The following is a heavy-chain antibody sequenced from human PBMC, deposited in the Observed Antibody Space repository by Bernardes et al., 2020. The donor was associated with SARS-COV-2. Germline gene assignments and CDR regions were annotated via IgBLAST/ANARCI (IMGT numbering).Heavy chain of an antibody. CDR2: ISAYNGNT. CDR1: GYTFTSYG. D-gene: IGHD2-2*02. J-gene: IGHJ5*02. CDR3: ARDDFESCSSTSCYIWFDP. V-gene: IGHV1-18*01. Sequence: ASVKVSCKASGYTFTSYGISWVRQAPGQGLEWMGWISAYNGNTNYAQKLQGRVTMTTDTSTSTAYMELRSLRSDDTAVYYCARDDFESCSSTSCYIWFDPWGQGTLVTVSS.